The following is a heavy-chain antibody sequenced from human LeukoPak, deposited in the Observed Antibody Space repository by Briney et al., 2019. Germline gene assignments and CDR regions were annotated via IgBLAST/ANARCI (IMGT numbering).Heavy chain of an antibody. V-gene: IGHV1-8*03. J-gene: IGHJ6*03. Sequence: ASVKVSCKASGYTFISYDINWVRQATGQGLEWMGWMNPNSGNTGYAQKFQGRVTITTDESTSTAYMELSSLRSEDTAVYYCARNTWIQLWAGDYYYMDVWGKGTTVTVSS. CDR1: GYTFISYD. D-gene: IGHD5-18*01. CDR2: MNPNSGNT. CDR3: ARNTWIQLWAGDYYYMDV.